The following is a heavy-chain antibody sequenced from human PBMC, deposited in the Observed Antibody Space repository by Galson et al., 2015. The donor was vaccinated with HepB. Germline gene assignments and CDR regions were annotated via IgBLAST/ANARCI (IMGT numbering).Heavy chain of an antibody. CDR2: ISGNGDST. V-gene: IGHV3-23*01. J-gene: IGHJ5*01. D-gene: IGHD4-17*01. CDR1: GFTFRNYA. CDR3: AKGYGLFDS. Sequence: SLRLSCAASGFTFRNYAMSWVRQAPGRGLEWISGISGNGDSTFYADSVKGRFTVSRDNSNNMLYLQMNSLRAEDAGLYFCAKGYGLFDSWGQGIPVTVSS.